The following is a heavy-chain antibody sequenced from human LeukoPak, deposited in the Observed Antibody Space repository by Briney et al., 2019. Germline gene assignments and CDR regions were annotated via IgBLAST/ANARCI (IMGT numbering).Heavy chain of an antibody. J-gene: IGHJ6*02. CDR1: GFTFSSYW. V-gene: IGHV3-7*01. Sequence: PGGSLRLSCAASGFTFSSYWMSWVRQAPGKGLEWVANIKQDGSEKSYVDSVEGRFTISRDNAKNSLYLQMNSLRAEDTAVYYCARDDYGGLVYYYYYGMDVWGQGTTVTVSS. CDR2: IKQDGSEK. D-gene: IGHD3-16*01. CDR3: ARDDYGGLVYYYYYGMDV.